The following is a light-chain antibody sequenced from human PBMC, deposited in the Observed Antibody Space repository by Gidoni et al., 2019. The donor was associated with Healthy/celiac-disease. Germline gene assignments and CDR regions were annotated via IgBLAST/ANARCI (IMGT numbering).Light chain of an antibody. J-gene: IGKJ1*01. V-gene: IGKV3-11*01. Sequence: EIVLTQSPATLSLSPGERATLSCRASQCVSSYLAWYQQKPGQAPRLLIYDASNRATGIPARFSGSGSGTDFTLTISSLEPEDFAVYYCQQRSNWPTFXQXTKVEIK. CDR2: DAS. CDR1: QCVSSY. CDR3: QQRSNWPT.